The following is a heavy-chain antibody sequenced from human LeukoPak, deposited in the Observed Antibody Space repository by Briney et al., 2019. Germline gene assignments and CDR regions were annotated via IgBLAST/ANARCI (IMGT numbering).Heavy chain of an antibody. CDR3: EQAGY. CDR1: GFTFSSYA. V-gene: IGHV3-23*01. CDR2: ISASGEST. D-gene: IGHD6-13*01. J-gene: IGHJ1*01. Sequence: GGSLRLSCAASGFTFSSYALSWVRQTPGKGRECVSGISASGESTYYADSVKGRFTISRDRNKVTLQMTSQRVDDTAGYYCEQAGYWGQGPRITVSA.